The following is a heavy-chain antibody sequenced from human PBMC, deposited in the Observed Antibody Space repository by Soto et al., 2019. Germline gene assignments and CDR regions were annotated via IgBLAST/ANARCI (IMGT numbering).Heavy chain of an antibody. J-gene: IGHJ5*02. CDR3: ARDRPAKWFDP. V-gene: IGHV4-59*01. CDR2: IYYSGST. CDR1: GGSISTYY. Sequence: SETLSLTCTVSGGSISTYYWSWIRQPPGKGLEWIGYIYYSGSTNYNPSLKSRVSISVDTSKNQFSLKLSSVTAADTAVYYCARDRPAKWFDPWGQGTLVTVSS.